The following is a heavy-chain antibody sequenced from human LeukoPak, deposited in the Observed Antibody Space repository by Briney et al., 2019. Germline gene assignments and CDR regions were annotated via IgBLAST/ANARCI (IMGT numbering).Heavy chain of an antibody. Sequence: ASVKVSCKVSGYTLTELSMHWVRQAPGKGLEWMGGFDPEDGETIYAQKFQGRVTMTEDTSTDTAYMELSSLRSEDTAVYYCATPLPHYYDSSGYYPNFNYCGQGTLVTVSS. D-gene: IGHD3-22*01. J-gene: IGHJ4*02. V-gene: IGHV1-24*01. CDR1: GYTLTELS. CDR3: ATPLPHYYDSSGYYPNFNY. CDR2: FDPEDGET.